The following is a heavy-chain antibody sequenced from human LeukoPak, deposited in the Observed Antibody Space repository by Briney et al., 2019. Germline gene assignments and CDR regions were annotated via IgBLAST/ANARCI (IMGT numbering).Heavy chain of an antibody. D-gene: IGHD6-13*01. J-gene: IGHJ4*02. CDR3: ASGLILAAAGILF. CDR2: ISSSSYI. V-gene: IGHV3-21*01. Sequence: GGSLRLSCAASGFTFSSYSMTWVRQGPGKGLEWVSSISSSSYIYYADSVRGRFTISRDNAKNSLYLQMNSLRAEDTAVYYCASGLILAAAGILFWGQGTLVTVSS. CDR1: GFTFSSYS.